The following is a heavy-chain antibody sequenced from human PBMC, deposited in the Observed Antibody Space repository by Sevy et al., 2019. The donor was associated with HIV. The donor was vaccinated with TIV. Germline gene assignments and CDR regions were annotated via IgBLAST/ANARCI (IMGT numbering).Heavy chain of an antibody. D-gene: IGHD6-6*01. CDR1: GFTFSSYS. J-gene: IGHJ4*02. Sequence: GGSLRLSCAASGFTFSSYSMNWVRQAPGKGLEWVSSISSSSSYMYYADSVKGRFTISRDNAKNSLYLQMNSLRAEDTAVYYCARGPPQIAARAFDYWGQGTLVTVSS. V-gene: IGHV3-21*01. CDR2: ISSSSSYM. CDR3: ARGPPQIAARAFDY.